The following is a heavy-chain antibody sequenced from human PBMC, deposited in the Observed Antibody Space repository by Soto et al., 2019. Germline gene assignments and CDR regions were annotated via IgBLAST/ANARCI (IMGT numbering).Heavy chain of an antibody. CDR2: ISSDGSHQ. J-gene: IGHJ6*02. D-gene: IGHD2-2*01. Sequence: QVQVVESGGGVVQPGTCLRLSCAASGFTFSVSAIHWVRQAPGKGLEWVAVISSDGSHQYYADSVRGRFTISRDNPKNTLYLQMNSLRAEDTAVYYCARPYCRSTRCYLYYYGMDVWGPGTTVTVSS. CDR3: ARPYCRSTRCYLYYYGMDV. CDR1: GFTFSVSA. V-gene: IGHV3-30-3*01.